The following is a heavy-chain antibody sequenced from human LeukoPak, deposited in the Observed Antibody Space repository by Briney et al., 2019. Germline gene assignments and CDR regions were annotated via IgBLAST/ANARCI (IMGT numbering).Heavy chain of an antibody. CDR1: GGSFSGYY. D-gene: IGHD2-2*01. V-gene: IGHV4-34*01. CDR2: INHSGST. Sequence: SETLSLTCAVYGGSFSGYYWSWIRQPPGKGLEWIGEINHSGSTNYNPSLKSRVTISVDTSKNQFSLKLSSVTAADTAVYYCARAPCSSTSCYSIWFDPWGQGTPVTVSS. J-gene: IGHJ5*02. CDR3: ARAPCSSTSCYSIWFDP.